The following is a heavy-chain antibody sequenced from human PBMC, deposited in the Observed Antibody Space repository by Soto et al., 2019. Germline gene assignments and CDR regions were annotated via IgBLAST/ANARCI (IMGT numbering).Heavy chain of an antibody. CDR3: AKGDHKHFWPQNNWFDP. Sequence: QVQLVESGGGVVQPGRSLRLSCAASGFTFSSYGMHWVRQAPGKGLEWVAVISYDGSNKYYADSVKGRFTISRDNSKNTLYLQMNSLRAEDTAVYYCAKGDHKHFWPQNNWFDPWGQGTLVTVSS. J-gene: IGHJ5*02. D-gene: IGHD3-3*02. CDR1: GFTFSSYG. V-gene: IGHV3-30*18. CDR2: ISYDGSNK.